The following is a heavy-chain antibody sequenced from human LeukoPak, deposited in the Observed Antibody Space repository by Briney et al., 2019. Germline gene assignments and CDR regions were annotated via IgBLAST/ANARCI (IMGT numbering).Heavy chain of an antibody. CDR2: IKQDGSER. CDR3: VRDLGDYGDY. D-gene: IGHD4/OR15-4a*01. CDR1: GFTFSSYW. V-gene: IGHV3-7*01. Sequence: GGSLRLSCAASGFTFSSYWMTWVRQAPGKGLQWVANIKQDGSERYYVDSVKGRFTISRDNAKNSLYLQMNSLRAEDTAVYYCVRDLGDYGDYWGQGTLVTVSS. J-gene: IGHJ4*02.